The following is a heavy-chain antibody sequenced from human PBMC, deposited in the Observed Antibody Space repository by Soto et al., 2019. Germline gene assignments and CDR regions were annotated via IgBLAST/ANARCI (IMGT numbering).Heavy chain of an antibody. D-gene: IGHD4-17*01. V-gene: IGHV2-5*02. CDR2: IYWDDDK. Sequence: KESGPALVTPTQTLTLTCTFSGFSLTRGVGVAWIRQPPGKALEWLALIYWDDDKRYSSSLKSRLTITKDTSKNQVVLIMTNMDPVDTATYYCAHKPLTTTGAFDPWGQGTLVTVSS. CDR3: AHKPLTTTGAFDP. J-gene: IGHJ5*02. CDR1: GFSLTRGVG.